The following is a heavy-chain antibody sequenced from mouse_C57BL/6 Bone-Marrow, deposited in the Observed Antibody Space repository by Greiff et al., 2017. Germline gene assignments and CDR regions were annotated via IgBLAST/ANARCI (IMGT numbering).Heavy chain of an antibody. D-gene: IGHD1-1*01. V-gene: IGHV1-76*01. CDR3: ALYYYGSSLDFDV. CDR2: IYPGSGNT. CDR1: GYTFTDYY. Sequence: QVQLQQSGAELVRPGASVKLSCKASGYTFTDYYINWVKQRPGQGLEWIARIYPGSGNTYYNEKFKGKATLTAEKSSSTAYMQLSSLTSEDSAVYFCALYYYGSSLDFDVWGTGTTVTVSS. J-gene: IGHJ1*03.